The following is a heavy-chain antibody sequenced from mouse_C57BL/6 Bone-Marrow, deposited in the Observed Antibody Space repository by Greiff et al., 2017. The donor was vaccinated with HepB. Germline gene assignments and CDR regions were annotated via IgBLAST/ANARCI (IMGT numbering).Heavy chain of an antibody. CDR3: ARSGYGNYGY. CDR1: GYTFTSYW. D-gene: IGHD2-1*01. CDR2: IYPSDSET. V-gene: IGHV1-61*01. J-gene: IGHJ2*01. Sequence: VQLQQSGAELVRPGSSVKLSCKASGYTFTSYWMDWVKQRPGQGLEWIGNIYPSDSETHYNQKFKDKATLTVDKSSSTAYMQLCSLTSEDSAVYYCARSGYGNYGYWGQGTTLTVSS.